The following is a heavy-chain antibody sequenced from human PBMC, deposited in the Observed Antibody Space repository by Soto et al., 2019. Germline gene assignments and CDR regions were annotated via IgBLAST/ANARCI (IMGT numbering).Heavy chain of an antibody. D-gene: IGHD6-19*01. CDR3: AAVGRIAVAGDYFDY. Sequence: GASVKVSCKASGFTFTSSAVQWVRQARGQRLEWIGWIVVGSGNTNYAQKFQERVTITRDMSTSTAYMELSSLRSEDTAVYYCAAVGRIAVAGDYFDYWGQGTLVTVSS. V-gene: IGHV1-58*01. J-gene: IGHJ4*02. CDR1: GFTFTSSA. CDR2: IVVGSGNT.